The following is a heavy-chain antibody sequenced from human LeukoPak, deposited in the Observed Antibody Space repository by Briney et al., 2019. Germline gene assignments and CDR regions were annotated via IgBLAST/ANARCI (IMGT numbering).Heavy chain of an antibody. CDR2: IKQDGSEK. V-gene: IGHV3-7*03. D-gene: IGHD2-2*01. J-gene: IGHJ4*02. CDR3: ATYCSSTSCYAGFDY. CDR1: GFTFSNYW. Sequence: PGRSLRLSCAASGFTFSNYWMSWVRQAPGKGLEWVANIKQDGSEKYYEDSVKGRFTISRDNAKNSLYLQMNSLRAEDTAVYYCATYCSSTSCYAGFDYWGQGTLVTVSS.